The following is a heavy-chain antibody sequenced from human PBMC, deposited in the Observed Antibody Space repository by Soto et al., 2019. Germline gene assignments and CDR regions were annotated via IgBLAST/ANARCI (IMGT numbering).Heavy chain of an antibody. V-gene: IGHV4-30-4*01. CDR3: ARGRYCLTGRCFPNWFDS. D-gene: IGHD3-9*01. CDR2: IYKSATT. J-gene: IGHJ5*01. Sequence: PLSSTCPFSGDSFSNLDYFCAWIRKPPGQALEYIGYIYKSATTYNNPSFESRFAISVDTSKTQFTLNVTSVTAADTAVYFCARGRYCLTGRCFPNWFDSWGQGALVTVSS. CDR1: GDSFSNLDYF.